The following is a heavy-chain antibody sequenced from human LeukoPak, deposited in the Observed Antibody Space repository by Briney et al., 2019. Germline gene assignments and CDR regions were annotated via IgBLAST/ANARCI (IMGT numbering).Heavy chain of an antibody. Sequence: QPGGSLRLSCTASGFTFRSYAMSWVRQAPGKGLEWVSAIGSLGYRTYYADSVKGRFTISRDNSKNTVYLQVNSLGAEDTAVYYCARDLGYWGQGTLVTVSS. J-gene: IGHJ4*02. CDR1: GFTFRSYA. V-gene: IGHV3-23*01. CDR3: ARDLGY. CDR2: IGSLGYRT.